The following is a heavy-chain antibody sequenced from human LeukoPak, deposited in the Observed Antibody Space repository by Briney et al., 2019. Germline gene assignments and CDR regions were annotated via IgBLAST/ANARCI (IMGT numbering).Heavy chain of an antibody. CDR3: ARDSNSYGSGPFDY. CDR2: IWYDGSNK. Sequence: GGSLRLSCAASGFTFSTYGMHWVRQAPGKGLEWLTDIWYDGSNKYYTDSVKGRFTISRDNSKNTLYLQMSSLRAEDTAVYYCARDSNSYGSGPFDYWGQGTLVTVSS. D-gene: IGHD3-10*01. J-gene: IGHJ4*02. CDR1: GFTFSTYG. V-gene: IGHV3-33*01.